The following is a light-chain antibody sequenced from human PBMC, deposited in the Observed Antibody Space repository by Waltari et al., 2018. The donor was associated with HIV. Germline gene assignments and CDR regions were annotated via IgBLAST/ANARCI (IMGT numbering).Light chain of an antibody. CDR1: QSVLYTSKNKNF. J-gene: IGKJ2*01. CDR3: QQYYSSLLYT. CDR2: WAS. Sequence: DIVMTQSPDSLAVSLGERATINCKSSQSVLYTSKNKNFLAWYQQKPGQPPKLLIYWASTRESGVPDRFSGSGSGTDFNLTISSLQAEDVAVYYCQQYYSSLLYTFGQGTRLEIK. V-gene: IGKV4-1*01.